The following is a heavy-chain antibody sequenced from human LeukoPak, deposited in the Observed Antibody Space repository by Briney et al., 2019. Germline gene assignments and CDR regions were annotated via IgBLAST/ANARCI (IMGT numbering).Heavy chain of an antibody. J-gene: IGHJ4*02. Sequence: GASVKVSCKASGYTFTGYYIHWVRQAPGQGLEWMGWINPNSGGTNYAQKFQGRVTMTRDTSISTAYMELSRLRSDNTAVYYCARDVLYAFDYWGQGTLVTVSS. V-gene: IGHV1-2*02. CDR3: ARDVLYAFDY. CDR2: INPNSGGT. D-gene: IGHD3-16*01. CDR1: GYTFTGYY.